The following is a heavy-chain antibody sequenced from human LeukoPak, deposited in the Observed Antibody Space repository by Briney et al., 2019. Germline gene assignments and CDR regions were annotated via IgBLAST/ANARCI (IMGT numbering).Heavy chain of an antibody. CDR2: IYHSGST. J-gene: IGHJ4*02. Sequence: SETLSLTCTVSGYSISSGYYWGWIWQPPGKGLEWIGSIYHSGSTYYNPSLKSRVTISVDTSKNQFSLKLSSVTAADTAVYYCARGHYYDSSGYYGYWGQGTLVTVSS. V-gene: IGHV4-38-2*02. CDR3: ARGHYYDSSGYYGY. CDR1: GYSISSGYY. D-gene: IGHD3-22*01.